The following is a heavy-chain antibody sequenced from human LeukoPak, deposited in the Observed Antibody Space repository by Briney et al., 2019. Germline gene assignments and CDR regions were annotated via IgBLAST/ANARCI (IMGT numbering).Heavy chain of an antibody. J-gene: IGHJ4*02. V-gene: IGHV4-59*08. CDR1: GGSISSYH. Sequence: SETLSLTCTVSGGSISSYHWSWIRQPPGKGLEWIGYIYYSGSTNYNPSLKSRVTISIDTSKNQFSLRLNSVTAADTAMYYCVKSGGYGLIDYWGQGTLVTVSS. D-gene: IGHD1-26*01. CDR3: VKSGGYGLIDY. CDR2: IYYSGST.